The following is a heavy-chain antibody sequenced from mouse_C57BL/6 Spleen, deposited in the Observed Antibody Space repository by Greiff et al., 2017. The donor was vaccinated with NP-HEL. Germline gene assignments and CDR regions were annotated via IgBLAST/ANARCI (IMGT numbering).Heavy chain of an antibody. V-gene: IGHV3-1*01. CDR3: ARGDDYYGSRGRAWFAY. CDR1: GYSITSGYD. CDR2: ISYSGST. J-gene: IGHJ3*01. D-gene: IGHD1-1*01. Sequence: EVKLQESGPGMVKPSQSLSLTCTVTGYSITSGYDWHWIRHFPGNKLEWMGYISYSGSTNYNPSLKSRISITHDTSKNHFFLKLNSVTTEDTATYYCARGDDYYGSRGRAWFAYWGQGTLVTVSA.